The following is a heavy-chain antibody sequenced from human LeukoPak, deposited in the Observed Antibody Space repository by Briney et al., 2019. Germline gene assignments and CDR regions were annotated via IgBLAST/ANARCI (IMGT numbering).Heavy chain of an antibody. Sequence: SETLSLTCTVSGVSITSSTTFYWAWVRQPPGKALEWIGSIYHSGSTYYNPSLKSRVTISVDTSKNQFSLKLSSVTAADTAVYYCASLSIAARPDDYWGQGTLVTVSS. CDR2: IYHSGST. CDR3: ASLSIAARPDDY. V-gene: IGHV4-39*01. CDR1: GVSITSSTTFY. J-gene: IGHJ4*02. D-gene: IGHD6-6*01.